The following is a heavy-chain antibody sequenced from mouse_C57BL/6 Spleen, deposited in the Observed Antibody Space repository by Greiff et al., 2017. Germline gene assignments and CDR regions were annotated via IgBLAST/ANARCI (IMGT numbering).Heavy chain of an antibody. CDR2: CDPEDGET. J-gene: IGHJ3*02. CDR3: APYKCDGVSFGY. V-gene: IGHV14-2*01. CDR1: GFTFTDYS. Sequence: EVQLQQSGAELVKPGASVKLSCTASGFTFTDYSMHWVKQRPEQGLEWIGRCDPEDGETKYDPKFQGKATLTADTSSNTAYLQLSSLTSEDAAVYCCAPYKCDGVSFGYWGQGTLVTVSA. D-gene: IGHD1-3*01.